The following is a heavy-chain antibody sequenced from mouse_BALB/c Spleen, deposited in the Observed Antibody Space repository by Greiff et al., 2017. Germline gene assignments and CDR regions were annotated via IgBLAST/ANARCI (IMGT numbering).Heavy chain of an antibody. CDR3: ARTYYRYDGYAMDY. V-gene: IGHV3-6*02. Sequence: VEESGPGLVKPSQSLSLTCSVTGYSITSGYYWNWIRQFPGNKLEWMGYISYDGSNNYNPSLKNRISITRDTSKNQFFLKLNSVTTEDTATYYCARTYYRYDGYAMDYWGQGTSVTVSS. D-gene: IGHD2-14*01. J-gene: IGHJ4*01. CDR2: ISYDGSN. CDR1: GYSITSGYY.